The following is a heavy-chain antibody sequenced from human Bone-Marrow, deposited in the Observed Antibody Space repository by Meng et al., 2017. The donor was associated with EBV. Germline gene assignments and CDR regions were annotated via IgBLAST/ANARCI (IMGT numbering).Heavy chain of an antibody. CDR3: ARSPGSSGWNYYFDY. CDR2: VHYIGST. V-gene: IGHV4-61*01. D-gene: IGHD6-19*01. J-gene: IGHJ4*02. CDR1: GGSVSSDNYY. Sequence: QLQLQESGPGLVTPSGXLSPSCXVSGGSVSSDNYYWSWIRKPPGKGLEWIGYVHYIGSTIDNPSLKSRVTISVDRSKNQFSLKLSSVTAADTAVYYCARSPGSSGWNYYFDYGGQGTLVTVSS.